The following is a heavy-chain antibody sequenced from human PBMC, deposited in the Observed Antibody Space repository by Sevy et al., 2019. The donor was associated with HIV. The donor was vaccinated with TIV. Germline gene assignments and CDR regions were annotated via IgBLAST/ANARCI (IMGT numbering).Heavy chain of an antibody. V-gene: IGHV3-23*01. CDR1: GFTFSSYA. Sequence: GGSLRLSCAASGFTFSSYAMSWVRQAPGKGLEWVSAISGSGGSTYYADSGKGRFTFSRDNSKKTLFLQMNSLSAEDTAVYYWAELRHTYYYDSSGLLGSQFDYWGQGTLVTVSS. J-gene: IGHJ4*02. CDR2: ISGSGGST. CDR3: AELRHTYYYDSSGLLGSQFDY. D-gene: IGHD3-22*01.